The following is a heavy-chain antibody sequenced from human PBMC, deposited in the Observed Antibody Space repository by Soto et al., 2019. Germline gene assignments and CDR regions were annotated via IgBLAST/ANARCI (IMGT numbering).Heavy chain of an antibody. CDR2: IYYSGST. D-gene: IGHD5-12*01. J-gene: IGHJ4*02. Sequence: PSETLSLTCTVSGGSISSGDYYWSWIRQPPGKGLEWIGYIYYSGSTYYNPSLKSRVTISVDTSKNQFSLKLSSVTAADTAVYYCARGHVDIVATIYDYWGQGTLVTSPQ. CDR3: ARGHVDIVATIYDY. CDR1: GGSISSGDYY. V-gene: IGHV4-30-4*01.